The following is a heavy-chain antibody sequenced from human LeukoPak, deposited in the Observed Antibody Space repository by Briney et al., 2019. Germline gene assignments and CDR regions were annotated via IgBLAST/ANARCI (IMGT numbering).Heavy chain of an antibody. CDR2: ISAYNGNT. Sequence: ASVKVSCKASGYTFTSYGISWVRQAPGQGLEWMGWISAYNGNTNYARKLQGRVTMTTDTSTSTAYMELRSLRSDDTAVYYCARSFGGIAAAGLFDYWGQGTLVTVSS. J-gene: IGHJ4*02. D-gene: IGHD6-13*01. V-gene: IGHV1-18*01. CDR3: ARSFGGIAAAGLFDY. CDR1: GYTFTSYG.